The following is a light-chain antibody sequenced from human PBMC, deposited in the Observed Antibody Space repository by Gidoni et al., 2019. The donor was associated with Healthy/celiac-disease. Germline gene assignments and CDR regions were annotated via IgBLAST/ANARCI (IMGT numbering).Light chain of an antibody. CDR2: GNS. CDR1: SSNIGAGYD. Sequence: QSVLTQPPTVSGAPGQRVPISCTGSSSNIGAGYDVHWYQQLPGTAPKLLIYGNSNRPSGVPDRFSGSTSGTSASLAITGLQAEDEADYYCQSYDSSLSGWVFGGGTKLTVL. V-gene: IGLV1-40*01. CDR3: QSYDSSLSGWV. J-gene: IGLJ3*02.